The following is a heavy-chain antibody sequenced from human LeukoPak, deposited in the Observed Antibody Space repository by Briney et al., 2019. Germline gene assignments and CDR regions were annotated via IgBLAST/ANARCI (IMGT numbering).Heavy chain of an antibody. D-gene: IGHD3-22*01. CDR2: ISAYNGHT. CDR3: ARDGHRRYHYDSSGREDAFDI. J-gene: IGHJ3*02. V-gene: IGHV1-18*04. CDR1: GYSFTNYG. Sequence: ASVKVSCKASGYSFTNYGISWVRQAPGQGLEWMGWISAYNGHTNYAQKLQGRVTITTDTSTSTLYMELRSLRSDDTAVYYCARDGHRRYHYDSSGREDAFDIWGQGTMVTVSS.